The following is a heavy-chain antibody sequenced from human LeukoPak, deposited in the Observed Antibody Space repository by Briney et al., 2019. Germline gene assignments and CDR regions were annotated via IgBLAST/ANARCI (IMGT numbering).Heavy chain of an antibody. V-gene: IGHV3-30*02. CDR3: ARGLRIAVAGNIDY. D-gene: IGHD6-19*01. CDR2: IRYDGSNK. CDR1: GFTFDDYG. J-gene: IGHJ4*02. Sequence: GGSLRLSCAASGFTFDDYGMTWVRQAPGKGLEWVAFIRYDGSNKYYADSVKGRFTISRDNSKNTLYLQMNSLRVEDTAVYYCARGLRIAVAGNIDYWGQGTLVTVSS.